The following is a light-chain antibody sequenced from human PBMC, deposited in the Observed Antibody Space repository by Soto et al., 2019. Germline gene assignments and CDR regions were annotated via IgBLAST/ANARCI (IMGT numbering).Light chain of an antibody. CDR3: QQSYNTPLT. CDR1: QSISSY. Sequence: DIQMTQSPSSLSASVGDRVTITCRASQSISSYLNWYQQKPGKAPKFLIYAASSLQSGVPSRFSGSGSGTDFTLTISSLQPEDFATYYCQQSYNTPLTFXPGTKLDIK. V-gene: IGKV1-39*01. J-gene: IGKJ3*01. CDR2: AAS.